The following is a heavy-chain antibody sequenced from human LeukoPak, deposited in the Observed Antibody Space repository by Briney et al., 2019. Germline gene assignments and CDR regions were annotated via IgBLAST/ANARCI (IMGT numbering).Heavy chain of an antibody. D-gene: IGHD3-3*01. J-gene: IGHJ6*02. V-gene: IGHV4-4*07. CDR3: AREASGYYDFWSGYPSYYYYGMDV. CDR2: IYTSGST. Sequence: SETLSLTCAVYGGSFSGYYWSWIRQPAGKGLEWIGRIYTSGSTNYNPSLKSRVTMSVDTSKNQFSLKLSSVTAADTAVYYCAREASGYYDFWSGYPSYYYYGMDVWGQGTTVTVSS. CDR1: GGSFSGYY.